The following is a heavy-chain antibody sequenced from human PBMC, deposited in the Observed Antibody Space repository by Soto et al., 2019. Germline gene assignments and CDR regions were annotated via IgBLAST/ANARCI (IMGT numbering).Heavy chain of an antibody. CDR2: INHSGST. J-gene: IGHJ6*02. D-gene: IGHD2-2*01. Sequence: KPSETLSLTCAVYGGSFSGYYWSRIRQPPGKGLEWIGEINHSGSTNYNPSLKSRVTISVDTSKSQFSLKLSSVTAADTAVYYCARVGYCSSTSCFDYYYYYGMDVWGQGTTVTVSS. V-gene: IGHV4-34*01. CDR3: ARVGYCSSTSCFDYYYYYGMDV. CDR1: GGSFSGYY.